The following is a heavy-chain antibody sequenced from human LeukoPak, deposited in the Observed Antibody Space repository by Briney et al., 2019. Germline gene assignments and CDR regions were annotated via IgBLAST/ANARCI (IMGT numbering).Heavy chain of an antibody. CDR2: ISYDGSNK. J-gene: IGHJ4*02. CDR1: GFTFSSYA. D-gene: IGHD4-11*01. CDR3: AREEYSNGRDLDY. V-gene: IGHV3-30-3*01. Sequence: GRSLRLSCAASGFTFSSYAMHWVRQAPGKGLEWVAVISYDGSNKYYADSVKGRFTISRDNSKNTLYLQMNSLRAEDTAVYYCAREEYSNGRDLDYWGQGTLVTVSS.